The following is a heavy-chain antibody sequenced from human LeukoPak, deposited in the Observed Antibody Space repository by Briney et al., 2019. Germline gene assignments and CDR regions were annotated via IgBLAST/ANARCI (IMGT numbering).Heavy chain of an antibody. J-gene: IGHJ4*02. CDR1: GFTFSSWG. D-gene: IGHD1-1*01. Sequence: PGRSLRLSCAASGFTFSSWGMHWVRQAPGKGLEWVAVIWYDGSNKYYADSVKGRFTISRDNSKNTLYLQMNSLRAEDTAMYYCAKDVTTGTLALDYWGQGTLVTVS. V-gene: IGHV3-33*06. CDR2: IWYDGSNK. CDR3: AKDVTTGTLALDY.